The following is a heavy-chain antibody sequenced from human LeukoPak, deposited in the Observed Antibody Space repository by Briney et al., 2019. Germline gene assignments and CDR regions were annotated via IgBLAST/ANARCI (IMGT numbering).Heavy chain of an antibody. CDR2: IYYSGST. Sequence: PSETLSLTCTVSGGSINSYYWSWIRQPPGKGLEWIGYIYYSGSTNYNPSLKSRVTISVDTSKNQFSLKLSSVTAADTAVYYCARQGYSSSWPYFDYWGQGTLVTVSS. CDR1: GGSINSYY. CDR3: ARQGYSSSWPYFDY. V-gene: IGHV4-59*08. D-gene: IGHD6-13*01. J-gene: IGHJ4*02.